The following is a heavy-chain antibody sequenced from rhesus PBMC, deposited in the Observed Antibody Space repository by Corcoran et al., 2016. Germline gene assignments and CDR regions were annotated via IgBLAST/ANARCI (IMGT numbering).Heavy chain of an antibody. J-gene: IGHJ4*01. Sequence: QLQLQESGPGLVKPSETLSVTCAVSGGSISSSYWSWIRQAPGKGLEWIGYIYGSGSSTNYNPSLKSRVTLSLDPSKHQLSLKLSSVTAADTAVYYCASGGYGSYLTTDYFDYWGQGVLVTVSS. V-gene: IGHV4-169*02. CDR3: ASGGYGSYLTTDYFDY. CDR1: GGSISSSY. D-gene: IGHD4-4*01. CDR2: IYGSGSST.